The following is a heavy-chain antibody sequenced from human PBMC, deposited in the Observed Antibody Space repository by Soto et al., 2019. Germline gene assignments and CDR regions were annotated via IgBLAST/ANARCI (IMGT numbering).Heavy chain of an antibody. CDR2: ISSSTGYI. V-gene: IGHV3-21*02. CDR3: AKLGGYSYNFDY. D-gene: IGHD5-18*01. J-gene: IGHJ4*02. CDR1: GFTFSIYS. Sequence: EVQLVESGGGLVKPGGSLRLSCAASGFTFSIYSMNWVRQAPGKGLEWVSSISSSTGYIYYADSVKGRFTISRDNAKNSLYLQMTSLRAEDTAVYYCAKLGGYSYNFDYWGQGTLVTVSS.